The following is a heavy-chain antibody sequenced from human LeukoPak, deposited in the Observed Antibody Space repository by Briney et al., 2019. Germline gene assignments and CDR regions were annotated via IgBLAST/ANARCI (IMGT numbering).Heavy chain of an antibody. CDR2: ISYDGSNK. D-gene: IGHD5-12*01. V-gene: IGHV3-30*04. CDR1: GFTFSSYA. CDR3: ARDKAVATMDV. J-gene: IGHJ6*04. Sequence: GRSLRLSCAASGFTFSSYAMHWVRQAPGKGLEWVAVISYDGSNKYYADSVKGRFTISRDNSKNTLYLQMNSLRAEDTAVYYCARDKAVATMDVWGKGTTVTVSS.